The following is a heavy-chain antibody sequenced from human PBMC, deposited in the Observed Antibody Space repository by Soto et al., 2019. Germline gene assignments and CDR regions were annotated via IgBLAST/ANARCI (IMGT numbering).Heavy chain of an antibody. J-gene: IGHJ6*02. V-gene: IGHV5-51*01. CDR1: GYSFTSYW. CDR2: IYPGDSDT. Sequence: LKISCKGSGYSFTSYWIGWVRQMPGKGLEWMGIIYPGDSDTRYSPSFQGQVTISADKSISTAYLQWSSLKASDTAMYYCARQGRYQPYYYYYGMDVWGQGTTVTVSS. CDR3: ARQGRYQPYYYYYGMDV. D-gene: IGHD2-2*01.